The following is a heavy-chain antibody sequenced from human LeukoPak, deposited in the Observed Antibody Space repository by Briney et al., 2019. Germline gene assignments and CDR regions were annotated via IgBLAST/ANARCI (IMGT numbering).Heavy chain of an antibody. J-gene: IGHJ5*02. Sequence: PGGSLRLSCAASGFTFSSYWMHWVRQAPGKGLVWVSRINSDGSSTSYADSVKGRFTISRDNAKNSLYLQMNSLRAEDTAVYYCARGLYSSSWYLPSYNWFDPWGQGTLVTVSS. CDR2: INSDGSST. D-gene: IGHD6-13*01. CDR3: ARGLYSSSWYLPSYNWFDP. V-gene: IGHV3-74*01. CDR1: GFTFSSYW.